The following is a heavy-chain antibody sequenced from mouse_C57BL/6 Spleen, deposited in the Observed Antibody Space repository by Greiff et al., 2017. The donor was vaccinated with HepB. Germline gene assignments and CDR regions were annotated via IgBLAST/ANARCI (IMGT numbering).Heavy chain of an antibody. CDR2: ISSGGSYT. V-gene: IGHV5-6*02. D-gene: IGHD3-2*02. CDR1: GFTFSSYG. J-gene: IGHJ3*01. CDR3: ARHEGDSSGYVGTWFAY. Sequence: EVKLEESGGDLVKPGGSLKLSCAASGFTFSSYGMSWVRQTPDKRLEWVATISSGGSYTYYPDSVKGRFTISRDNAKNTLYLQMSSLKSEDTAMYYCARHEGDSSGYVGTWFAYWGQGTLVTVSA.